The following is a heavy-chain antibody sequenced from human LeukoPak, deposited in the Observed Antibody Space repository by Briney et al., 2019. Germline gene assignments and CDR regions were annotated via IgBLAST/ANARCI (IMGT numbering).Heavy chain of an antibody. CDR1: GFTFSGYG. Sequence: GGSLRLSCGTSGFTFSGYGMHWVRQAPGKGLEWVAFIRYDGSNKYYADSVKGRFTISRDNAKNSLYLQMNSLRAEDTAVYYCARAAAETGSFRDNWFDPWGQGTLVTVSS. D-gene: IGHD3-9*01. CDR3: ARAAAETGSFRDNWFDP. CDR2: IRYDGSNK. J-gene: IGHJ5*02. V-gene: IGHV3-30*02.